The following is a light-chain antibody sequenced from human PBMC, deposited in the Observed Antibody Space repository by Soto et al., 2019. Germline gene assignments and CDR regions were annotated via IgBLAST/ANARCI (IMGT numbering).Light chain of an antibody. CDR1: RSDFGTYKL. CDR2: EGT. CDR3: SSNADSTTYV. J-gene: IGLJ1*01. V-gene: IGLV2-23*01. Sequence: SVLTQPASVSGSPGQSITISCSGTRSDFGTYKLVSWYQQHPGRPPKLVIYEGTERPSGISNRFSASQSGSTASLTISGLQAGDEADYYRSSNADSTTYVFGTGTKVTVL.